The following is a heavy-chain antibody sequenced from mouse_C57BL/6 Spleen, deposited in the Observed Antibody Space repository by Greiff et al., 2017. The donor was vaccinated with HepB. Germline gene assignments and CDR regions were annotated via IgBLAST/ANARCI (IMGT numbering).Heavy chain of an antibody. CDR2: IHPNSGST. J-gene: IGHJ4*01. D-gene: IGHD2-3*01. Sequence: QVQLQQPGAELVKPGASVKLSCKASGYTFTSYWMHWVKQRPGQGLEWIGMIHPNSGSTNYNEKFKSKATLTVDKSSSTAYMQLSSLTSEDSAVYYCARYPDGYYGGYAMDYWGQGTSVTVSS. V-gene: IGHV1-64*01. CDR3: ARYPDGYYGGYAMDY. CDR1: GYTFTSYW.